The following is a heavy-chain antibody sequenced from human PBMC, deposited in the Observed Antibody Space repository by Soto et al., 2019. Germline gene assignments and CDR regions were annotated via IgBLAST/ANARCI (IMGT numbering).Heavy chain of an antibody. V-gene: IGHV4-30-4*01. CDR3: ASSYYDFWSGYPHPTSDYGMDV. CDR2: IYYSGST. CDR1: GGSISSGDYY. Sequence: PSETLSLTCTVSGGSISSGDYYWSWIRQPPGKGLEWIGYIYYSGSTYYNPSLKSRVTISVDTSKNQFSLKLSSVTAADTAVYYCASSYYDFWSGYPHPTSDYGMDVWGQGTTVTVSS. J-gene: IGHJ6*02. D-gene: IGHD3-3*01.